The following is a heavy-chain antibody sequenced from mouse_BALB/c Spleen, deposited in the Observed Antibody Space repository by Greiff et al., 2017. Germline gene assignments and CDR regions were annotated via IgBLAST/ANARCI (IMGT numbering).Heavy chain of an antibody. V-gene: IGHV5-9-4*01. CDR2: ISSGGSYT. J-gene: IGHJ1*01. CDR3: ARERCNYRYFDV. Sequence: EVKLVESGGGLVKPGGSLKLSCAASGFTFSSYAMSWVRQSPEKRLEWVAEISSGGSYTYYPDTVTGRFTISRDNAKNTLYLEMSSLRSEDTAMYYCARERCNYRYFDVWGAGTTVTVSS. CDR1: GFTFSSYA.